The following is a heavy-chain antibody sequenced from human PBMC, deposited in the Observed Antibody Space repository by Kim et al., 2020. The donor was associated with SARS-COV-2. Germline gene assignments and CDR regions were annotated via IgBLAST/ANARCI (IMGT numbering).Heavy chain of an antibody. V-gene: IGHV3-21*01. Sequence: GGSLRLSCAASGFTFSSYSMNWVRQAPGKGLEWVSSISSSSSYIYYADSVKGRFTISRDNAKNSLYLQMNSLRAEDTAVYYCARDLMITFGGVIVNYYYYGMDVWGQGTTVTVSS. CDR1: GFTFSSYS. J-gene: IGHJ6*02. CDR3: ARDLMITFGGVIVNYYYYGMDV. CDR2: ISSSSSYI. D-gene: IGHD3-16*02.